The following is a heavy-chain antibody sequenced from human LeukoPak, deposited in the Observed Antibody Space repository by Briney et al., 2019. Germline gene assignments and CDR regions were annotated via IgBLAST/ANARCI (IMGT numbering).Heavy chain of an antibody. J-gene: IGHJ4*02. Sequence: GGSLRLSCGASGFTFSGHGMRWVRQAPGKGLEWVSGISGSGGSTFYADSVKGRFTISRDNSKNTLYLQMNSLRVEDTAVYYCAKDYCSSTTRFFENWGQGTLVTVSS. CDR3: AKDYCSSTTRFFEN. D-gene: IGHD2/OR15-2a*01. CDR2: ISGSGGST. CDR1: GFTFSGHG. V-gene: IGHV3-23*01.